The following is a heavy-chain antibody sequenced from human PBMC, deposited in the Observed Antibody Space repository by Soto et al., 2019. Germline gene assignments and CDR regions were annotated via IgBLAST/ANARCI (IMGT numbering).Heavy chain of an antibody. CDR3: ARDCVYCSGGSCYVECFFYGMDV. D-gene: IGHD2-15*01. J-gene: IGHJ6*02. CDR1: GYTFTSYG. V-gene: IGHV1-18*01. Sequence: QVQLVQSGAEVKKPGASVKVSCKASGYTFTSYGISWVRQAPGQGLEWMGWISAYNGNTNYAQKLQGRVTMTTDTSTSTAYMDLRSLRSDDTAVYYCARDCVYCSGGSCYVECFFYGMDVWGQGTTVTVSS. CDR2: ISAYNGNT.